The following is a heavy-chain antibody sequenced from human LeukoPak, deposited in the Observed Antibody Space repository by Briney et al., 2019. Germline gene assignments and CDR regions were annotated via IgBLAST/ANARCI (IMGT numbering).Heavy chain of an antibody. V-gene: IGHV3-30*04. J-gene: IGHJ4*02. CDR3: ARDYCYVSGGYYSFDY. Sequence: PGRSLRLSCAASGFTFSSYAMHWVRRAPGKGLEWVAVISYDGSNEYYADSVKGRFTISRDNSRNTLYLQMNNSLRAEDTAVYYCARDYCYVSGGYYSFDYWGQGTLVTVSS. D-gene: IGHD3-22*01. CDR2: ISYDGSNE. CDR1: GFTFSSYA.